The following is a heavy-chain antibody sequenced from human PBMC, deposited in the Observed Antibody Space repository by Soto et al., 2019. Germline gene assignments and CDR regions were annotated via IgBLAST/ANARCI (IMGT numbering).Heavy chain of an antibody. D-gene: IGHD3-10*01. J-gene: IGHJ4*02. V-gene: IGHV2-5*01. CDR3: AHARLLWVGGYFDY. Sequence: QVTSKESGPTLVKPTQSLTLTCTFSGFSLATHGVGVGWIRQPPGEALEWLALISWNDDNRYSPSLKSRLTTAKDTSKNQVVLTMANMDPVDTATYYCAHARLLWVGGYFDYWGQGILVTVSS. CDR2: ISWNDDN. CDR1: GFSLATHGVG.